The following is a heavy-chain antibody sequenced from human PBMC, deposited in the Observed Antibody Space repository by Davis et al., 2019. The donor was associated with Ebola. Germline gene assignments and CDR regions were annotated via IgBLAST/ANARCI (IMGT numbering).Heavy chain of an antibody. J-gene: IGHJ4*02. V-gene: IGHV3-23*01. CDR3: ATCGFCVSTSGVDY. Sequence: PGGSLRLSCVDSGLTFSNYDMSWVRQAPGKGLDWVSRISSNGDTAYYADSVRGRFTISRDNSKNTLYLQMNSLSGDDTALYYCATCGFCVSTSGVDYWGQGTLVTVSS. CDR2: ISSNGDTA. D-gene: IGHD5/OR15-5a*01. CDR1: GLTFSNYD.